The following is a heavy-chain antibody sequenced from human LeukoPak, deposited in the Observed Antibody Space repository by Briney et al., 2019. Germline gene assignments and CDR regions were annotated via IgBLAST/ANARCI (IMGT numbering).Heavy chain of an antibody. CDR3: ATPPAGCGGTCPFDS. D-gene: IGHD2-15*01. CDR1: GASISGYW. J-gene: IGHJ4*02. CDR2: MYTDGDT. Sequence: SETLSLTCDVSGASISGYWWSWVRQPAGKGLEWIGRMYTDGDTNYNPALKSRVTVSVDTSKNLFSLKLISVTAADTAVYYCATPPAGCGGTCPFDSWGQGTLVTVSS. V-gene: IGHV4-4*07.